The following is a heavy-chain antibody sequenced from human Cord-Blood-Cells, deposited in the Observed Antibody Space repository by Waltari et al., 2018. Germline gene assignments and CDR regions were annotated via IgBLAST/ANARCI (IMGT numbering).Heavy chain of an antibody. V-gene: IGHV4-39*01. D-gene: IGHD3-22*01. CDR3: AIYDSSGYYFDY. J-gene: IGHJ4*02. Sequence: QLQLQESGPGLVTPSETLSLTCTVSGGSISSSSYSWGWFRQPPGKGLEWIGSIYYSGSTYYTPSLKSRVTISVDTSKNQFSLERSSVTAADTAVYYCAIYDSSGYYFDYWRQGTLVTVSS. CDR2: IYYSGST. CDR1: GGSISSSSYS.